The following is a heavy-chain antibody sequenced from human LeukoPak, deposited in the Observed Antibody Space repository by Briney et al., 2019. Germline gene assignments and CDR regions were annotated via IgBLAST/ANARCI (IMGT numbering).Heavy chain of an antibody. D-gene: IGHD2-2*01. J-gene: IGHJ4*02. CDR1: GYTFTSYA. Sequence: ASVKVSCKASGYTFTSYAMHWVRQAPGQRLEWMGWINAGNGNTKYSQKFQGRVTITRDTSASTAYMELSSLRSEDTAVYYCARGGGGSKYQLLPLGYWGQGTLVTVSS. V-gene: IGHV1-3*01. CDR3: ARGGGGSKYQLLPLGY. CDR2: INAGNGNT.